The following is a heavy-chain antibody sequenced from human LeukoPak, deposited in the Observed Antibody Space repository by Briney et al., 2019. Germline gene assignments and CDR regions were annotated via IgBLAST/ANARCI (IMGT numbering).Heavy chain of an antibody. CDR3: ARLGLWFGFEGNWFDP. CDR2: INHSGST. CDR1: GGSISSGTYY. D-gene: IGHD3-10*01. J-gene: IGHJ5*02. Sequence: PSETLSLTCTVSGGSISSGTYYWGWIRQPPGKGLEWIGEINHSGSTNYNPSLKSRVTISVDTSKNQFSLKLSSVTAADTAVYYCARLGLWFGFEGNWFDPWGQGTLVTVSS. V-gene: IGHV4-39*07.